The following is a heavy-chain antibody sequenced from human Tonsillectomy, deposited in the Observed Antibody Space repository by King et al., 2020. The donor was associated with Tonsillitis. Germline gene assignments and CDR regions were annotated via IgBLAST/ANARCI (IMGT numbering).Heavy chain of an antibody. CDR2: ISSSGGST. V-gene: IGHV3-64*02. Sequence: VQLVESGEGLVQPGGSLRLSGAASGFTFSSYALHWVRQAPGQGLEFVSAISSSGGSTYYADAVKGRFTISRDNSKNTLYLQMGSLRAEDMAVYYCARSTIVVVPAALLDYWGQGALVTVSS. D-gene: IGHD2-2*01. CDR1: GFTFSSYA. J-gene: IGHJ4*02. CDR3: ARSTIVVVPAALLDY.